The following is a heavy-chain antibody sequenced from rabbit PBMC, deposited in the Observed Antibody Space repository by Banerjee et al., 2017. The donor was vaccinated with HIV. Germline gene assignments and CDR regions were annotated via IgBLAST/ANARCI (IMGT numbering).Heavy chain of an antibody. Sequence: QEQLVESGGGLVKPGASLTLTCKGSGFDLSSYYDMCWVRQAPGKGLEWIACIYVGDGSTYYASWVIGRFTISKTSSTTVTLQMTSLTAADTATYFCTRHNPGGWYFNLWGPGTLVTVS. D-gene: IGHD4-1*01. V-gene: IGHV1S45*01. CDR2: IYVGDGST. CDR1: GFDLSSYYD. CDR3: TRHNPGGWYFNL. J-gene: IGHJ4*01.